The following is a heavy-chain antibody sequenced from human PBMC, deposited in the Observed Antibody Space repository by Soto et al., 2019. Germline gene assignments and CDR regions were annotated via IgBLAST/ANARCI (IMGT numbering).Heavy chain of an antibody. CDR2: TSVYNANT. CDR3: ARRKDYFDSSDYFFFDP. V-gene: IGHV1-18*01. D-gene: IGHD3-22*01. J-gene: IGHJ5*02. CDR1: GYTFTSYG. Sequence: QLVQSGAEVKKPGASVKVSCKASGYTFTSYGMAWLRQAPGQDFEWMGWTSVYNANTDYPQKFQGRITMTTDTSTTTAYMELRSLRSDDTAVYFCARRKDYFDSSDYFFFDPWGQGTLVTVSS.